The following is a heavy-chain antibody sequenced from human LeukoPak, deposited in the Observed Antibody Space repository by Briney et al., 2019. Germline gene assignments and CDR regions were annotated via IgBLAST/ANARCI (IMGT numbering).Heavy chain of an antibody. Sequence: SVRVSCKASGGTFSSYAISWVRQAPGQRLEWMGGIIPIFGTANYAQKFQGRVTITTDESTSTAYMALSSLRSEDTAVYYCASTPNRYSGYVEFDYWGQGTLVTVSS. J-gene: IGHJ4*02. D-gene: IGHD5-12*01. CDR3: ASTPNRYSGYVEFDY. V-gene: IGHV1-69*05. CDR2: IIPIFGTA. CDR1: GGTFSSYA.